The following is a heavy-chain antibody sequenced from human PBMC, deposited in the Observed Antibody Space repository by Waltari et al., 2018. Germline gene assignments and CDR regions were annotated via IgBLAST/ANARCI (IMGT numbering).Heavy chain of an antibody. CDR1: GGSIRCFY. D-gene: IGHD2-21*02. Sequence: QVQMQASGPSRLKPAETLPLICTVSGGSIRCFYWSWVRQPPGKGLDWIGYIYYTGSTNFNPSLKSRVTMSVDTSKNQFSLKLSSVTAADTAFYYCARGGGGDWEWFDPWGQGTLVTVSS. CDR2: IYYTGST. CDR3: ARGGGGDWEWFDP. J-gene: IGHJ5*02. V-gene: IGHV4-59*01.